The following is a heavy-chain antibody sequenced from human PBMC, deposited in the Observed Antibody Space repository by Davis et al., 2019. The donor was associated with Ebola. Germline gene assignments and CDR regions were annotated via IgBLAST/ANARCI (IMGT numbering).Heavy chain of an antibody. CDR1: GFTFSNDG. V-gene: IGHV3-30*12. Sequence: PGGSLRLSCAASGFTFSNDGMHWVRQAPGKGLEWVAVISYDGSNKYYADSAKGRFTISRDNSKNTLYLQMNNLRAEDTAVYYCARGPGTYCGGDCFPIDFWGQGTLVTVSS. CDR2: ISYDGSNK. D-gene: IGHD2-21*02. J-gene: IGHJ4*02. CDR3: ARGPGTYCGGDCFPIDF.